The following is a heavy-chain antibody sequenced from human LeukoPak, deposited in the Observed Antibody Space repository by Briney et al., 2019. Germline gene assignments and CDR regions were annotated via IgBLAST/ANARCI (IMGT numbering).Heavy chain of an antibody. V-gene: IGHV4-4*07. CDR3: AREGRKAGYYYDSSGYYYIAFDY. Sequence: SETLSLTCTVSGGSISSYYWSWIRQPAGKGLEWIGRIYISGSTNYNPSLKSRVTMSVDTSKNQFSLKLSSVTAADTAVYYCAREGRKAGYYYDSSGYYYIAFDYWGQGTLVTVSS. CDR1: GGSISSYY. D-gene: IGHD3-22*01. J-gene: IGHJ4*02. CDR2: IYISGST.